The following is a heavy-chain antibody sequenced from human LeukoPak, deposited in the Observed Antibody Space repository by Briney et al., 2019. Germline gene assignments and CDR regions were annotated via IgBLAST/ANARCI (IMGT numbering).Heavy chain of an antibody. D-gene: IGHD5-24*01. J-gene: IGHJ3*02. CDR3: AIGAMGI. CDR1: GYSLTEVC. V-gene: IGHV1-24*01. CDR2: FEAEDGET. Sequence: ASVKVSCKVSGYSLTEVCMNWVRQAPGKGLEWMGGFEAEDGETIYAQNLQGRVTVTEDTFTDTAYMELNRLRSEDTAVYYCAIGAMGIWGQGAMVTVSS.